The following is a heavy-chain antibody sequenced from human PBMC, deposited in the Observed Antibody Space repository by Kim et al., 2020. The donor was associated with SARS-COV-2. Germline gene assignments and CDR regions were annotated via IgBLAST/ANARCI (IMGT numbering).Heavy chain of an antibody. Sequence: SETLSLTCTVSGGSISSSSYYWGWIRQPPGKGREWIGSIYYSGSTYYNPTLKSPVTISVDTSKNQFSLKLISVTAADTAVYYCASTGDIMGGANWFDTWGQGTLVTVSS. J-gene: IGHJ5*02. CDR3: ASTGDIMGGANWFDT. V-gene: IGHV4-39*01. D-gene: IGHD3-16*01. CDR2: IYYSGST. CDR1: GGSISSSSYY.